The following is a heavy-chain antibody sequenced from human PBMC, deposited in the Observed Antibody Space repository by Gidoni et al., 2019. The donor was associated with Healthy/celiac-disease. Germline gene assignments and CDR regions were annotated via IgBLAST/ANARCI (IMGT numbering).Heavy chain of an antibody. CDR3: AKYPINYYDSSGYYYFDY. D-gene: IGHD3-22*01. J-gene: IGHJ4*02. CDR1: GFTFSSYS. CDR2: ISGSGGST. V-gene: IGHV3-23*04. Sequence: EVQLVESGGGLVQPGGSLRLPCAASGFTFSSYSMSWVRQAPGKGLEWVSAISGSGGSTYYADSVKGRFTISRDNSKNTLYLQMNSLRAEDTAVYYCAKYPINYYDSSGYYYFDYWGQGTLVTVSS.